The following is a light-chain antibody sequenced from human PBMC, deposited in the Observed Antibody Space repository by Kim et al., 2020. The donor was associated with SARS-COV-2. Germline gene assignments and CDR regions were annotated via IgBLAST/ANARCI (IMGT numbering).Light chain of an antibody. Sequence: ASTGDRVTITCRASQGISSYLAWYQQKPGRAPKLLIYAASTLQSGVPSRFSGSGSGTDFTLTISSLQSEDFATYYCLQYYSYPLTFGGGTKLDIK. J-gene: IGKJ4*01. CDR1: QGISSY. V-gene: IGKV1-8*01. CDR2: AAS. CDR3: LQYYSYPLT.